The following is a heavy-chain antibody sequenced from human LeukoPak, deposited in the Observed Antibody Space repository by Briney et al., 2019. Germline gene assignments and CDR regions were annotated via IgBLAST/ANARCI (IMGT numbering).Heavy chain of an antibody. CDR3: ARDDYGGNLLPSDY. CDR1: GGTFSSYA. V-gene: IGHV1-69*05. J-gene: IGHJ4*02. D-gene: IGHD4-23*01. CDR2: IIPIFGTA. Sequence: ASVKVSCKASGGTFSSYAISWVRQAPGQGLAWMGRIIPIFGTANYAQKFQGRVTITTDESTSTAYMELSSLRSEDTAVYYCARDDYGGNLLPSDYWGQGTLVTVSS.